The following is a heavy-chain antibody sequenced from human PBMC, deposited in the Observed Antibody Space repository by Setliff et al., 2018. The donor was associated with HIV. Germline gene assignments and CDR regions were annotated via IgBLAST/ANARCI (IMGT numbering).Heavy chain of an antibody. CDR2: INPNSDGT. CDR1: GYIFTGHY. V-gene: IGHV1-2*02. J-gene: IGHJ4*02. D-gene: IGHD4-17*01. CDR3: ARHIRGDYARSPIDY. Sequence: ASVKVSCKASGYIFTGHYMHWVRQAPGQGLEWMGWINPNSDGTNYAPKFRGRVTMTRDTSINTDYMDLSGLRFEDTAVYYCARHIRGDYARSPIDYWGQGALVTVSS.